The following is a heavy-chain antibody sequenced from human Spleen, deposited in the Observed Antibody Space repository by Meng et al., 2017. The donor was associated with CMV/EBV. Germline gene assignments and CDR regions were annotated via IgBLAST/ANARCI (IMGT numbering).Heavy chain of an antibody. V-gene: IGHV3-30*02. Sequence: GGSLRLSCAASGFTFTGYAMHWVRQAPGKGLEWVALIRYDGSQKYYADSVKGRFTISRDNSKNMLFLQMNSLRAEDTAVYYCARDARYRLGSVAFDIWGHGTMVTVSS. CDR1: GFTFTGYA. D-gene: IGHD3-10*01. J-gene: IGHJ3*02. CDR3: ARDARYRLGSVAFDI. CDR2: IRYDGSQK.